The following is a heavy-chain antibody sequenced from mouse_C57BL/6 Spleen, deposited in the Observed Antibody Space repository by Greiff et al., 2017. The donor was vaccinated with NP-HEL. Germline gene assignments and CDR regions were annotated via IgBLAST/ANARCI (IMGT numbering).Heavy chain of an antibody. J-gene: IGHJ3*01. V-gene: IGHV5-17*01. CDR3: AGKAYYGNSAWFAY. CDR2: ISSGSSTT. CDR1: GFTFSDYG. Sequence: EVQGVESGGGLVKPGGSLKLSCAASGFTFSDYGMHWVRQAPEQGLEWVAYISSGSSTTYYADTVKGRFTIPRDNAKNTLFLQMTSLRSEDTAVYYCAGKAYYGNSAWFAYWGQGTLVTVSA. D-gene: IGHD2-10*01.